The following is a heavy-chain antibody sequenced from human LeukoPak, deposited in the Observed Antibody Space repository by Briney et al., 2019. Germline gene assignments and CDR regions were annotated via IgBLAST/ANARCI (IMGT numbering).Heavy chain of an antibody. CDR1: AFTFSNYD. V-gene: IGHV4-34*08. CDR2: INHSGST. Sequence: GSLRLSCAASAFTFSNYDMHWVRQPPGKGLEWIGEINHSGSTNYNPSLKSRVTISVDTSKNQFSLKLSSVTAADTAVYYCAENGVHCSGGSCYYYWGQGTLVTVS. CDR3: AENGVHCSGGSCYYY. D-gene: IGHD2-15*01. J-gene: IGHJ4*02.